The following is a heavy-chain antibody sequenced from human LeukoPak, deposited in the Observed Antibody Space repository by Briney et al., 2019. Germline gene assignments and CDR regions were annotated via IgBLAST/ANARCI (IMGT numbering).Heavy chain of an antibody. CDR2: ISDDGSNK. J-gene: IGHJ4*02. D-gene: IGHD2-21*01. CDR3: ARDARFDCTYFDY. V-gene: IGHV3-30-3*01. Sequence: GSLRLSCAASGFSFSSYAKHWVRQAPGKGLEWVAVISDDGSNKYYADSVKGRFTISRDNSKNTLYLQMNSPRAEDTAVYYCARDARFDCTYFDYWGQGTLVTVSS. CDR1: GFSFSSYA.